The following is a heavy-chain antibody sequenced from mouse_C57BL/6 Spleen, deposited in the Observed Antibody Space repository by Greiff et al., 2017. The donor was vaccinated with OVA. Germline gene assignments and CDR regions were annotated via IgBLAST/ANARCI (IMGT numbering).Heavy chain of an antibody. V-gene: IGHV1-9*01. Sequence: VQLQQSGAELMKPGASVKLSCKATGYTFTGYWIEWVKQRPGHGLEWIGEILPGSGSTNYNEKFKGKATFTADTSSNTAYMQLSSLTTEDSASYYCARFGIYYGYDIDAMDYWGQGTSVTVSS. CDR2: ILPGSGST. D-gene: IGHD2-2*01. J-gene: IGHJ4*01. CDR1: GYTFTGYW. CDR3: ARFGIYYGYDIDAMDY.